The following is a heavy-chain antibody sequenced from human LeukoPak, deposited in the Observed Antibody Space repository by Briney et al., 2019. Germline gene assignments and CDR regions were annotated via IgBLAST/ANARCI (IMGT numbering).Heavy chain of an antibody. J-gene: IGHJ5*02. CDR3: ARPIAAAGMGGFDP. CDR1: GFRFSSYS. V-gene: IGHV3-48*01. CDR2: ISSSSITI. Sequence: GGSLRLSCAASGFRFSSYSINWVRQAPGKGLEWISYISSSSITIHYADSVKGRFTISRDNAKNSLYLQMNSLRAEDTAVYYCARPIAAAGMGGFDPWGQGTLVTVSS. D-gene: IGHD6-13*01.